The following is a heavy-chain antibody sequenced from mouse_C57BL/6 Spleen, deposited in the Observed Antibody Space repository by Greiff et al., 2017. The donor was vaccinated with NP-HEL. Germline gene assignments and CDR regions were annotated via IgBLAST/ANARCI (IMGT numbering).Heavy chain of an antibody. V-gene: IGHV2-9-1*01. CDR3: ARITTVVPYYFDY. Sequence: VKLMESGPGLVAPSQSLSITCTVSGFSLTSYAISWVRQPPGKGLEWLGVIWTGGGTNYNSALKSRLSISKDNSKSQVFLKMNSLQTDDTARYYWARITTVVPYYFDYWGQGTTLTVSS. D-gene: IGHD1-1*01. CDR1: GFSLTSYA. CDR2: IWTGGGT. J-gene: IGHJ2*01.